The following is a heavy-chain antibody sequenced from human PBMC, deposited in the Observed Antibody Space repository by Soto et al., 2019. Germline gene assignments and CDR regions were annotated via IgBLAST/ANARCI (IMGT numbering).Heavy chain of an antibody. CDR2: IASSISYI. V-gene: IGHV3-21*06. J-gene: IGHJ4*02. CDR1: GVTFSSHA. D-gene: IGHD3-16*01. CDR3: ARATGGLYSFDD. Sequence: RGSLRLSCAASGVTFSSHAMNWVRQAPGKGPEWVARIASSISYIYYADSVKGRFTISRDNAQNLVYLQMDSLGAEDTAVYYCARATGGLYSFDDSGQAHQVTVSS.